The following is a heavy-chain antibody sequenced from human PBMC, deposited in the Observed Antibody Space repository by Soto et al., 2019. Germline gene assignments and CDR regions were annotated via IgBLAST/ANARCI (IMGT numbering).Heavy chain of an antibody. Sequence: SVKVSCKASGGTFSSYAISWVRQAPGQGLEWMGGIIPIFGTANYAQKFQGRVTITADESTSTAYMELSSLRSEDTAVYYCARNKRYCSGGSCYSGYYYYYMDVWGKGTTVTVSS. CDR3: ARNKRYCSGGSCYSGYYYYYMDV. J-gene: IGHJ6*03. D-gene: IGHD2-15*01. V-gene: IGHV1-69*13. CDR1: GGTFSSYA. CDR2: IIPIFGTA.